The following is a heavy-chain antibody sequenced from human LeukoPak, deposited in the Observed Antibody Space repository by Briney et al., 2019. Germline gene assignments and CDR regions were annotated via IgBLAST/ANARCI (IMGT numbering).Heavy chain of an antibody. V-gene: IGHV4-34*01. Sequence: SETLSLTCAVYGGSFSGYYWSWIRQPPGKGLEWIGKINHSGSTNYNPSLKSRVTISVDTSKNQFSLKLSSVTAADTAVYYCARGPRITMVRGVSRRSASFDYWGQGTLVTVSS. D-gene: IGHD3-10*01. J-gene: IGHJ4*02. CDR2: INHSGST. CDR1: GGSFSGYY. CDR3: ARGPRITMVRGVSRRSASFDY.